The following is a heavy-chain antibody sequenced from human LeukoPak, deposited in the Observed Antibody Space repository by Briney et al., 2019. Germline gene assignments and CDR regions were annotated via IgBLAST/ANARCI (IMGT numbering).Heavy chain of an antibody. CDR3: ARVGFTILDY. CDR2: ISSSGSTI. Sequence: PGGSLRLSCAASGFTFSSYEMNWVRQAPGKGLEWVSYISSSGSTIYYADSVKGRFTISRDNAKNSLYLQMNSLRAEDTAVYYCARVGFTILDYWGQGTLVTVSS. J-gene: IGHJ4*02. V-gene: IGHV3-48*03. CDR1: GFTFSSYE. D-gene: IGHD3-10*01.